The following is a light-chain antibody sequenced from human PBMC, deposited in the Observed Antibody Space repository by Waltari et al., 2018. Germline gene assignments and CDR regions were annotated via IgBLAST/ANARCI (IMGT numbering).Light chain of an antibody. CDR2: GAS. Sequence: EIVLTQSPGPLSLSPGERATLSYRASQTFRTTYLAWYQQKPGQAPTLLIYGASSRATGIPDRFSGSGSGTDFSLTISSLEPEDFAVYYCQQYDISPLTFGGGTKVEIK. CDR3: QQYDISPLT. CDR1: QTFRTTY. J-gene: IGKJ4*01. V-gene: IGKV3-20*01.